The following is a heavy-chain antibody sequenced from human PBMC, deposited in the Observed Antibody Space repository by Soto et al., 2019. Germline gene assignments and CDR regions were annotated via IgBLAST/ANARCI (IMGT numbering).Heavy chain of an antibody. CDR1: GYPFTSYH. CDR3: ARGREYSFGYNWFDP. CDR2: INPSEGRT. J-gene: IGHJ5*02. V-gene: IGHV1-46*01. D-gene: IGHD4-4*01. Sequence: QVQLVQSGAEVRKPGASVKISCQTSGYPFTSYHMHWVRQAPGQGLEWMGVINPSEGRTRYSQKFQGRVNMTRDTSTSTAYMELSRLRSEDAAKYFCARGREYSFGYNWFDPWGQGTLVTVSS.